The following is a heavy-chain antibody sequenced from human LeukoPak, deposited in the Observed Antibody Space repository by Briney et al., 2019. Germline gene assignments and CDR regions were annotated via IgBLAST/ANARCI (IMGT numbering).Heavy chain of an antibody. CDR1: GYSFSSYG. J-gene: IGHJ4*02. CDR3: ARFWSGYLPDY. V-gene: IGHV1-18*01. CDR2: ITGYNENT. Sequence: GASVKVSCKASGYSFSSYGIGWVRQAPGQGLEWMAWITGYNENTNYAQMLQGRVTMTTGTSTSTAYMELRSLRSDDTAVYYCARFWSGYLPDYWGQGTLVTVSS. D-gene: IGHD3-3*01.